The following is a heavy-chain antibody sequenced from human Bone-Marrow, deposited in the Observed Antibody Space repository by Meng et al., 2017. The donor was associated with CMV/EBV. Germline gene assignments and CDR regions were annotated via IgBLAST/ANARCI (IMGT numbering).Heavy chain of an antibody. V-gene: IGHV3-7*01. CDR3: ARDGTQGYCSSTSCSRGVYYYGMDV. J-gene: IGHJ6*02. CDR1: GFTFSSYW. Sequence: LSLTCAASGFTFSSYWMSWVRQAPGKELEWVANIKQDGSEKYYVDSVKGRFTISRNNAKNSLYLQMNSLRAEDTAVYYCARDGTQGYCSSTSCSRGVYYYGMDVWGQGTTVTVSS. CDR2: IKQDGSEK. D-gene: IGHD2-2*01.